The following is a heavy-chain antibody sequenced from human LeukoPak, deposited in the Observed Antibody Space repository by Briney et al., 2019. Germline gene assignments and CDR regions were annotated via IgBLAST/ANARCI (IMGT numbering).Heavy chain of an antibody. D-gene: IGHD6-19*01. CDR2: ISWNSGSI. V-gene: IGHV3-9*01. CDR1: GFTFDEYA. J-gene: IGHJ5*02. Sequence: GGSLRLSCAASGFTFDEYAIHWVRQAPGKGLEWVSGISWNSGSIGYADSVKGRFTISRDNAKNSLYLQMNSLRAEDTAVYYCARGYSSGLLGANNWFDPWGQGTLVTVSS. CDR3: ARGYSSGLLGANNWFDP.